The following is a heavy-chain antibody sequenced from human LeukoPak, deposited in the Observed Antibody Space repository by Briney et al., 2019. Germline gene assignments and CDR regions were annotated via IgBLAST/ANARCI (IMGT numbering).Heavy chain of an antibody. CDR1: GGSITSGSYY. CDR3: ASINPLDSNGWDY. Sequence: SETLSLTCTDSGGSITSGSYYASWIRQPAGKGLEWIGRIYTSGSTNYNPSLKSRVTISVDTSKNQFSLKLSSVTAADTAVYYCASINPLDSNGWDYWGQGTLVTVSS. J-gene: IGHJ4*02. V-gene: IGHV4-61*02. CDR2: IYTSGST. D-gene: IGHD6-19*01.